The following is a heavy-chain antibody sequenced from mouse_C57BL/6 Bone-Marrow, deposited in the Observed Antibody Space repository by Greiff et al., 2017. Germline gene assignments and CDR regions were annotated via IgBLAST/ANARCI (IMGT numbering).Heavy chain of an antibody. Sequence: VQLQQSGPELVKPGASVKISCTASGYSFTGYYMNWVKQSPEKSLEWIGEINPSTGGTTYNQKFKAKATLTVDKSSSTAYMSLKSLTSEDSACYYCARGWLGYWGQGTTLTVSS. J-gene: IGHJ2*01. CDR2: INPSTGGT. CDR1: GYSFTGYY. V-gene: IGHV1-42*01. D-gene: IGHD3-3*01. CDR3: ARGWLGY.